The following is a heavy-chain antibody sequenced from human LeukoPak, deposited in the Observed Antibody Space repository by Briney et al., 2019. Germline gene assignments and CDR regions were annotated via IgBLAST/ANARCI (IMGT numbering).Heavy chain of an antibody. CDR1: GFTLSSDA. CDR2: ISGSGGST. J-gene: IGHJ4*02. V-gene: IGHV3-23*01. D-gene: IGHD3-22*01. CDR3: ARESENYYDSSGYYYSTRYYFDY. Sequence: GGSLRLSCAASGFTLSSDAMNWVRRAPGKGLEWVSAISGSGGSTYYADSVKGRFTISRDNSKNTLYLQMNSLRAEDTAVYYCARESENYYDSSGYYYSTRYYFDYWGQGTLVTVSS.